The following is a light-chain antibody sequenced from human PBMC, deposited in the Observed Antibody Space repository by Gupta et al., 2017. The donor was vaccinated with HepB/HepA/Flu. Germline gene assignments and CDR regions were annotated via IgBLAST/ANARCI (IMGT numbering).Light chain of an antibody. CDR3: AAWDYSLFWV. Sequence: QSVLTQPPSASGTPGQRVTISCSGSSSNIGRNTVNWYQQLPGTAPKLLIYSNNQRPSGVPDRFSGSKSGTSASLAISGLQSEDEADYYCAAWDYSLFWVFGGGTKLTVL. V-gene: IGLV1-44*01. J-gene: IGLJ3*02. CDR1: SSNIGRNT. CDR2: SNN.